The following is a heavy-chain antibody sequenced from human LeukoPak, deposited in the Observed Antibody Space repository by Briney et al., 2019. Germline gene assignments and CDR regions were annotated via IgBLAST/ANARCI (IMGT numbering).Heavy chain of an antibody. D-gene: IGHD2-15*01. CDR1: GFTFSSYW. J-gene: IGHJ4*02. V-gene: IGHV3-7*03. CDR3: ARESQVVVVAATDY. CDR2: IKQDGSEK. Sequence: PGGSLRLSCAASGFTFSSYWMSWVRQAPGKGLEWVANIKQDGSEKYYVDSVKGRFTISRDNAKNSLYLQMNSLRAEDTAVYYCARESQVVVVAATDYWGQGTLVTVSS.